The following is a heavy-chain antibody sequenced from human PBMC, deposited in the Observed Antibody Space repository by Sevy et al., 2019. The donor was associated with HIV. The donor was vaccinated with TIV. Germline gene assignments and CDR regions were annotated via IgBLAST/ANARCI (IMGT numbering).Heavy chain of an antibody. CDR3: AKGGFTMVRGVFDY. CDR1: GFSFSSYA. CDR2: ISGSGGST. D-gene: IGHD3-10*01. Sequence: GGSLRLSCAASGFSFSSYAMSWVRQTPGKGLEWVSAISGSGGSTYYADSVKGRFTISRDNSKNTLYLQMNSLRAEDTAVYYWAKGGFTMVRGVFDYWGQGTLVTVSS. V-gene: IGHV3-23*01. J-gene: IGHJ4*02.